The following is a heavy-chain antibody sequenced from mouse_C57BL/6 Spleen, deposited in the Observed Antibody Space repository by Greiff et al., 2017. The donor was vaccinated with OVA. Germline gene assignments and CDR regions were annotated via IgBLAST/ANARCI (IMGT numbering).Heavy chain of an antibody. J-gene: IGHJ4*01. Sequence: QVQLQQPGTELVKPGASVKLSCKASGYTFTSYWMHWVKQRPGQGLEWIGNINPSNGGTNHNEKFKSKATLTVDKSSSTAYMQLSSLTSEDSAVYYCARGIYYYGSRAYAMDYWGQGTSVTVSS. D-gene: IGHD1-1*01. CDR2: INPSNGGT. CDR3: ARGIYYYGSRAYAMDY. V-gene: IGHV1-53*01. CDR1: GYTFTSYW.